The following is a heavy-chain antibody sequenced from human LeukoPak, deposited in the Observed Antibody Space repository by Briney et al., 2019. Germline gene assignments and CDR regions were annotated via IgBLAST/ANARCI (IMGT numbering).Heavy chain of an antibody. V-gene: IGHV1-24*01. CDR3: ATDTSTWPVDF. CDR2: FDPEDGEA. D-gene: IGHD2-2*01. Sequence: ALLKVSCKVSGYTLNEVSMHWARQAAGKGLEWVGTFDPEDGEAVYSQNFRGRVTMTEDTSTDTAYLELSGLRSEDTAVYYCATDTSTWPVDFWGQGTLVTVSS. CDR1: GYTLNEVS. J-gene: IGHJ4*02.